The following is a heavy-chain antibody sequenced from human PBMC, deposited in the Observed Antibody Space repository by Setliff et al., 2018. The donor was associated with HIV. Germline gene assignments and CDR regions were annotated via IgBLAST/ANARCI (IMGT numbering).Heavy chain of an antibody. CDR1: GGSISSHC. V-gene: IGHV4-59*11. CDR2: IYSSGGI. D-gene: IGHD3-3*01. CDR3: APGEGVASTYYHD. J-gene: IGHJ4*01. Sequence: SETLSLTCTVSGGSISSHCWSWIRQSPGKALEWIGYIYSSGGIIYNPSLKSRVTMSVDTSQNQVSLHLASVTTADTAVYFCAPGEGVASTYYHDWGQGTQVTVSS.